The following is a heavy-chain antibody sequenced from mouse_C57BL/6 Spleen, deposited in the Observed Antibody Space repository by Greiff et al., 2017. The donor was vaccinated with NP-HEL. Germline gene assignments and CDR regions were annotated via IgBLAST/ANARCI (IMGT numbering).Heavy chain of an antibody. J-gene: IGHJ4*01. CDR2: ISDGGSYT. CDR3: ARERDDGYYDAMDY. V-gene: IGHV5-4*01. D-gene: IGHD2-3*01. CDR1: GFTFSSYA. Sequence: EVQVVESGGGLVKPGGSLKLSCAASGFTFSSYAMSWVRQTPEKRLEWVATISDGGSYTYYPDNVKGRFTISRDNAKNNLYLQMSHLKSEDTAMYYCARERDDGYYDAMDYWGQGTSVTVSS.